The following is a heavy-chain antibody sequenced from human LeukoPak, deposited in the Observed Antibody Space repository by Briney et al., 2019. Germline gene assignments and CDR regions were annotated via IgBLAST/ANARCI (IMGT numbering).Heavy chain of an antibody. V-gene: IGHV3-21*01. CDR1: GFTFSSYS. J-gene: IGHJ6*03. CDR3: ARVQGAGTTRYYYYMDV. CDR2: ISSSSSYT. Sequence: GGSLRLSCAASGFTFSSYSMNWVRQAPGKGLEWVSSISSSSSYTYYADSVKGRFTISRDNAKNSLYLQMNSLRAEDTAVYYCARVQGAGTTRYYYYMDVWGKGTTVTVSS. D-gene: IGHD1-7*01.